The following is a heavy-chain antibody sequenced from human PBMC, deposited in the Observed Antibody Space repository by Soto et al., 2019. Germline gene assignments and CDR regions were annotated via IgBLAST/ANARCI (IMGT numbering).Heavy chain of an antibody. CDR1: GFTFSDYA. CDR3: VKARPGGYFYGMDV. J-gene: IGHJ6*02. D-gene: IGHD1-1*01. V-gene: IGHV3-64D*06. Sequence: HPGGSLRLSCLASGFTFSDYAMYWVRQVPGKGLEYVSAISSDAAATHYADSVKGRLTISRDNSKNTLFLQMNSLRPKDTAVYYCVKARPGGYFYGMDVWGQGTTVTVSS. CDR2: ISSDAAAT.